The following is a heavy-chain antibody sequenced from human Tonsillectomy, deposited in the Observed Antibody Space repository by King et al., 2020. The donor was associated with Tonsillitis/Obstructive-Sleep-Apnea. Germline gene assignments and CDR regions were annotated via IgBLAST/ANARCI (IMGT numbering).Heavy chain of an antibody. J-gene: IGHJ4*02. CDR1: GGSFSGYY. CDR2: INHSGST. D-gene: IGHD3-10*01. Sequence: VQLQQWGAGLLKPSETLSLTCAVYGGSFSGYYWSWIRQPPGKGLEWIGEINHSGSTNYNPSLKSRVTISVDTSKNQFSLKLSSVTAADTAVYYCATFYGDSGKYYFDYWGQGTLDTVSS. CDR3: ATFYGDSGKYYFDY. V-gene: IGHV4-34*01.